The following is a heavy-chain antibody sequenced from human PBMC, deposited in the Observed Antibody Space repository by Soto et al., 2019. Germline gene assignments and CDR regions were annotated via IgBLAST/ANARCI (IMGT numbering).Heavy chain of an antibody. D-gene: IGHD5-12*01. CDR2: TYLGSKWYN. CDR3: ARDNGSDLFDY. CDR1: GDSVSSSSGA. J-gene: IGHJ4*02. Sequence: PSQTLSLTCVISGDSVSSSSGAWNWIRQSPSRGLEWLGRTYLGSKWYNDYVLSVKSRITINPDTSKNQFSLQLNSVTPEDTAVYYCARDNGSDLFDYWGQGVLVTVSS. V-gene: IGHV6-1*01.